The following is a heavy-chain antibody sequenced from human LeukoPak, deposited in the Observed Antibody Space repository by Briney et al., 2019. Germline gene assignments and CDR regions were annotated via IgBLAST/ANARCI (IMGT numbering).Heavy chain of an antibody. Sequence: SETLSLTCTVSGGSISSYYWSWIRQPPGKGLEWIGEINHSGSTNYNPSLKSRVTISVDTSKNQFSLKLSSVTAADTAVYYCARGRGFGVIDYWGQGTLVTVSS. J-gene: IGHJ4*02. CDR1: GGSISSYY. D-gene: IGHD3-3*01. CDR2: INHSGST. CDR3: ARGRGFGVIDY. V-gene: IGHV4-34*01.